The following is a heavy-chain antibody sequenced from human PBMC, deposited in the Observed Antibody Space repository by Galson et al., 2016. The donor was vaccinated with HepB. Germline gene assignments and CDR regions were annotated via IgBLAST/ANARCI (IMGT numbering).Heavy chain of an antibody. J-gene: IGHJ4*02. CDR2: ISGSGKSI. Sequence: LRLSCAVSGFTFSNFAMNWVRQTPGKGLEWVAVISGSGKSIYYAASVKGRFTIPRDNSKNTLSLLMNSLRADDTAIYFCVKDRGTFYLDGFDYWGQGTPVSVSS. CDR1: GFTFSNFA. CDR3: VKDRGTFYLDGFDY. V-gene: IGHV3-23*01. D-gene: IGHD2/OR15-2a*01.